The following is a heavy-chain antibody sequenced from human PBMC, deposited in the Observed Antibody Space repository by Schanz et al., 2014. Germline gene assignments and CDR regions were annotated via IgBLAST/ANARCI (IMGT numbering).Heavy chain of an antibody. D-gene: IGHD3-22*01. CDR3: AKSYDTSGYSGFDY. J-gene: IGHJ4*02. V-gene: IGHV3-23*04. CDR2: STGSGHAS. Sequence: EVQLVESGGDLVQPGGSLRLSCAASGFTISSYAMSWVRQAPGKGLEWVAASTGSGHASYYADSVRGRFTVSRDNFKNMFFLQMNSLRTEDTAVYFCAKSYDTSGYSGFDYWGQGTLVTVSS. CDR1: GFTISSYA.